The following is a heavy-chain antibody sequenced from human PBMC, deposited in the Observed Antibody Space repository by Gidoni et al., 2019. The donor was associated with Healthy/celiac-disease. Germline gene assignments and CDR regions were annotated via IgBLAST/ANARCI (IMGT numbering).Heavy chain of an antibody. Sequence: QLQLVESGGGVVQPGRSLRLSCAASGFPFSSYGMHWVRQAPGKGLEWVAVISYDGSNKYYADSVKGRFTISRDNSKNTLYLQMNSLRAEDTAVYYCAKWAEDYYYMDVWGKGTTVTVSS. CDR1: GFPFSSYG. CDR2: ISYDGSNK. V-gene: IGHV3-30*18. CDR3: AKWAEDYYYMDV. J-gene: IGHJ6*03.